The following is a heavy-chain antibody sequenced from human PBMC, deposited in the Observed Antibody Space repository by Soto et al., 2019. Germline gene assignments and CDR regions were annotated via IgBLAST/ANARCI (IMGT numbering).Heavy chain of an antibody. CDR3: ARALEGPMDYGDYERGLNFDY. Sequence: SETLSLTCTVSGGSISSYYWSWIRQPPGKGLEWIGYIYYSGSTNYNPSLKSRVTISVDTSKNQFSLKLSSVTAADTAVYYCARALEGPMDYGDYERGLNFDYWGQGTLVTVSS. V-gene: IGHV4-59*01. CDR1: GGSISSYY. CDR2: IYYSGST. D-gene: IGHD4-17*01. J-gene: IGHJ4*02.